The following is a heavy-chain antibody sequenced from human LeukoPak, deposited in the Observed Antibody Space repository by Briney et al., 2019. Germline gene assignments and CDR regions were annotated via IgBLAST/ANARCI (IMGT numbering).Heavy chain of an antibody. CDR3: ARHRRQNHSGYSRGYSYGFRSAFDI. V-gene: IGHV4-34*01. D-gene: IGHD5-18*01. CDR2: INHSGST. CDR1: GGSFSGYY. Sequence: PSETLSLTCAVYGGSFSGYYWSWIRQPPGKGLEWIGEINHSGSTNYNPSLKSRVTISVDTSKNQFSLKLSSVTAADTAVYYCARHRRQNHSGYSRGYSYGFRSAFDIWGQGTMVTVSS. J-gene: IGHJ3*02.